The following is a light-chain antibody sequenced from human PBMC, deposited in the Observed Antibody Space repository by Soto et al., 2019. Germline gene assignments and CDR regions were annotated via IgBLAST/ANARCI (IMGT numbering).Light chain of an antibody. CDR1: QGVGSN. CDR2: AAS. Sequence: EIVMTQSPGTLSVSPGERATLSCRASQGVGSNLAWYQQRPGQAPRLLIYAASTRATDIPARFTGRGSGTEFTLTISRLEPEDFAVYYCHHFGSLPETFGQGTNVE. CDR3: HHFGSLPET. J-gene: IGKJ1*01. V-gene: IGKV3-15*01.